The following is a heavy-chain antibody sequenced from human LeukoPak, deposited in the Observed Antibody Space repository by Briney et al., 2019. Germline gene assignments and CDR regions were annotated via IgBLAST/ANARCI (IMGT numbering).Heavy chain of an antibody. D-gene: IGHD3-22*01. V-gene: IGHV1-69*04. J-gene: IGHJ3*02. CDR3: AVEMARVVDHRTHAFDI. CDR2: IIPIFGIA. CDR1: GGTFSSYA. Sequence: SVKVSCKASGGTFSSYAISWVRQAPGQGLGWMGRIIPIFGIANYAQKFQGRVTITADKSTSTAYMELSSLRSEDTAVYYCAVEMARVVDHRTHAFDIWGQGTMVTVSS.